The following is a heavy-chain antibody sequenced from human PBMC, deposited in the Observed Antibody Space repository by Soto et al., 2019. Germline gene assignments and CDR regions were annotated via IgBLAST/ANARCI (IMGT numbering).Heavy chain of an antibody. Sequence: GESLKISCAASGFTFSSYSMNWVRQAPGKGLEWVSYISSSSSTIYYADSVKGRFTISRDNAKNSLYLQMNSLRDEDTAVYYCARDIAVVVAALPYYYGMDVWGQGTKVTVSS. D-gene: IGHD2-15*01. CDR2: ISSSSSTI. CDR1: GFTFSSYS. V-gene: IGHV3-48*02. CDR3: ARDIAVVVAALPYYYGMDV. J-gene: IGHJ6*02.